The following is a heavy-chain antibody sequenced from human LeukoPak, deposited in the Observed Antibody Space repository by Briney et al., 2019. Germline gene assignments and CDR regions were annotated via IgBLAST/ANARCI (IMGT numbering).Heavy chain of an antibody. V-gene: IGHV3-23*01. CDR3: AKDQRYCSSTSCHGNFDY. J-gene: IGHJ4*02. D-gene: IGHD2-2*01. CDR2: ISGSGGST. Sequence: PGGSLRLSCAASGFTFSSYAMSWVRQAPGKGLEWVSAISGSGGSTYYADSVKGRFTISRDNSKNTLYLQMNSLRAEDTAVYYCAKDQRYCSSTSCHGNFDYWGQGTLVTVSS. CDR1: GFTFSSYA.